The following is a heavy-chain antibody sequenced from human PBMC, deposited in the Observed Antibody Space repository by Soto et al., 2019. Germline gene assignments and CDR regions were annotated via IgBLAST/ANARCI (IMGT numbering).Heavy chain of an antibody. D-gene: IGHD3-9*01. CDR3: ARVVSLNFDWLLPQYYFDY. Sequence: SVKVSCKASGGTFSSYAISWVRQAPGQGLEWMGGIIPIFGTANYAQKFRGRVTITADESTSTAYMELSSLRSEDTAVYYCARVVSLNFDWLLPQYYFDYWGQGTLVTVSS. J-gene: IGHJ4*02. V-gene: IGHV1-69*13. CDR2: IIPIFGTA. CDR1: GGTFSSYA.